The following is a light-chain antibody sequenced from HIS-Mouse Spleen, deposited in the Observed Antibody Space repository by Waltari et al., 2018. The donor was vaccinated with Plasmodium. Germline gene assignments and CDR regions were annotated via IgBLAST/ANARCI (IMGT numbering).Light chain of an antibody. CDR1: KLGDKY. CDR3: QAWDSSTAWV. Sequence: SYELTQPPSVSVSPGQTASITCSGDKLGDKYACWYQQKPGQSPVLVIYQDSKRPYGIPERFSGSNSGNTATLTISGTQAMDEADYYCQAWDSSTAWVFGGGTKLTVL. J-gene: IGLJ2*01. CDR2: QDS. V-gene: IGLV3-1*01.